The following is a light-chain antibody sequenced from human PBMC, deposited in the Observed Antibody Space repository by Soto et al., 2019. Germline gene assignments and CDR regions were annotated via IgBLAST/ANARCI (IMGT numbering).Light chain of an antibody. J-gene: IGLJ1*01. V-gene: IGLV2-14*01. Sequence: QSALTQPASLSGSPGQSITISCTGTSIDVGGYNYVSWYQQHPGKAPKLMIYDVSNRPSGVSNRFSGSKSGNTASLTISGLQAEDEADYYCSSYTSSSTDFGTGTKVTVL. CDR2: DVS. CDR3: SSYTSSSTD. CDR1: SIDVGGYNY.